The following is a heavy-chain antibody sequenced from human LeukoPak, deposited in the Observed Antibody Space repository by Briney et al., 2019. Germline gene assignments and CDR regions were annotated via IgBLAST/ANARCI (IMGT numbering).Heavy chain of an antibody. V-gene: IGHV4-59*01. Sequence: SETLSLTCTVSGGSINSYYWSWIRQPPGKGLEWIGYIYYSGSTSYNPSLKSRVTISVDTSKNQFSLKLSSVTAADTAVYYCAREGIWFGASYYYGMDVWGQGTTVTVSS. CDR2: IYYSGST. CDR1: GGSINSYY. J-gene: IGHJ6*02. D-gene: IGHD3-10*01. CDR3: AREGIWFGASYYYGMDV.